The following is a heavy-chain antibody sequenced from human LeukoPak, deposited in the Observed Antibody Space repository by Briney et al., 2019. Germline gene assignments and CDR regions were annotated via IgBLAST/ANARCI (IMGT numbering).Heavy chain of an antibody. CDR1: GFTVNNY. Sequence: GSLRLSCAASGFTVNNYMNWVRQPPGKGLEWIGFIYYSGSTDYNPSLKSRVTISVDTSKNQFSLKLSSVSAADTAVYYCAGYATTVTTNDYWGQGTLVTVPS. J-gene: IGHJ4*02. CDR2: IYYSGST. V-gene: IGHV4-59*08. CDR3: AGYATTVTTNDY. D-gene: IGHD4-17*01.